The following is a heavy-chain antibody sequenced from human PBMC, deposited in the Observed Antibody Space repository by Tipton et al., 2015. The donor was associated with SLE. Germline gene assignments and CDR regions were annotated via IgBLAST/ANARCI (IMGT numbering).Heavy chain of an antibody. CDR3: ARVGPGYSYGLDY. D-gene: IGHD5-18*01. J-gene: IGHJ4*02. V-gene: IGHV1-69*01. CDR1: GGTFSSYA. Sequence: QLVQSGPEVKKPGSSVKVSCKASGGTFSSYAISWVRPAPGQGLEWMGGIIPIFGTANYAQKFQGRVTITTDESTSTAYMELSSLRSEDTAVYYCARVGPGYSYGLDYWGQGTLVTVSS. CDR2: IIPIFGTA.